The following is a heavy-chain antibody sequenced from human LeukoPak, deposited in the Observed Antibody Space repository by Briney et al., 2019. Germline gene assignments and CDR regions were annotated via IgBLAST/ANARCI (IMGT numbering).Heavy chain of an antibody. J-gene: IGHJ6*03. V-gene: IGHV3-30*02. Sequence: AGGSLRLSCAASGFTFSSYSMNWVRQAPGKGLEWVAFIRYDGSHKYYADSVRGRLTISRDNSQNTLYLQMNSLRAEDTAVYYCAKGSGYEHNYYYYYMDVWGKGTTVTISS. D-gene: IGHD5-12*01. CDR2: IRYDGSHK. CDR3: AKGSGYEHNYYYYYMDV. CDR1: GFTFSSYS.